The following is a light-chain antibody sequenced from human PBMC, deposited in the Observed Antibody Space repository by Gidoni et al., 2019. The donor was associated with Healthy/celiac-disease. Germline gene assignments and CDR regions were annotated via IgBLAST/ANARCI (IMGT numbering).Light chain of an antibody. V-gene: IGLV1-40*01. J-gene: IGLJ2*01. Sequence: QSVLTQPPSVSGAPGQRVTISCTGSSSHIGAGSDVHWYQQRPGTAPKLLIYGNSNRPSGVPDRFSGSKSGTSASLAITGLQAEDEADYYCQSYDSSLSGYVVFGGGTKLTVL. CDR1: SSHIGAGSD. CDR3: QSYDSSLSGYVV. CDR2: GNS.